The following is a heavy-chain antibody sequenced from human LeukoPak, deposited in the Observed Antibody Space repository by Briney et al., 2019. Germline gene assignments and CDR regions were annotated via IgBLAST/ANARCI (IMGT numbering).Heavy chain of an antibody. D-gene: IGHD3-10*01. CDR3: ARYGSGSYYHY. Sequence: KPGRSLRLSCAASGFMFSSYGMHWVRQALGKGLEYVSAISTDGGGTYYVNSVKGRFTISRDNSKNTLYLQMGSLRAEDMAVYYCARYGSGSYYHYWGQGTLVTVSS. V-gene: IGHV3-64*01. CDR2: ISTDGGGT. J-gene: IGHJ4*02. CDR1: GFMFSSYG.